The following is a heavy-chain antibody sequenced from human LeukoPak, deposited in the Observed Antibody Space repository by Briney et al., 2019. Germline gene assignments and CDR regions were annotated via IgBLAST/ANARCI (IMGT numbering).Heavy chain of an antibody. Sequence: SETLSLTCTVSGGSISSSSYSWGWIRQPPGKGLEWIGSIYYSGSTYYNPSLKSRVTISVDTSKNQFSLKLSSVTAADTAVYYCARENPITLAFDYWGQGTLVTVSS. J-gene: IGHJ4*02. CDR3: ARENPITLAFDY. CDR2: IYYSGST. D-gene: IGHD3-16*01. CDR1: GGSISSSSYS. V-gene: IGHV4-39*02.